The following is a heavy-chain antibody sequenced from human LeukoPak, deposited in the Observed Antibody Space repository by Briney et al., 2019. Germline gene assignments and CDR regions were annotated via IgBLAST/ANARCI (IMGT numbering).Heavy chain of an antibody. D-gene: IGHD3-22*01. J-gene: IGHJ4*02. CDR1: GFTFSSYA. Sequence: GGSLRLSCAASGFTFSSYAMSWVRQALGKGLEWVSAISGSGGSTYYADSVKGRFTISRDNYENTLYLQMNSLRAEDTAVYYCAKTRLEYYYDSSGYLALDYWGQGTLVTVSS. CDR2: ISGSGGST. V-gene: IGHV3-23*01. CDR3: AKTRLEYYYDSSGYLALDY.